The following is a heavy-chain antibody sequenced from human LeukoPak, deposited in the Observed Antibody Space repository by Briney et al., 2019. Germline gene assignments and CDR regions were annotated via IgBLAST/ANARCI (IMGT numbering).Heavy chain of an antibody. J-gene: IGHJ4*02. D-gene: IGHD6-13*01. CDR2: ISPDGSSQ. V-gene: IGHV3-30*18. CDR1: GFTFSRNG. CDR3: AKDRSSSWSFDY. Sequence: PGRSLRLSCAASGFTFSRNGMHWVRQAPGKGLDWGSVISPDGSSQDYADSVKGRFTISRDNSENTLYLQMNGLRAEDTAVYYCAKDRSSSWSFDYWGQGTLVTVSS.